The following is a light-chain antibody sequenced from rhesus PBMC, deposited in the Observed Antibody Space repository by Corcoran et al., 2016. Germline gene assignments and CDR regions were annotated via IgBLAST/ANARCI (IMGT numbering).Light chain of an antibody. CDR1: QGIRSW. CDR3: QQYDDVPYS. Sequence: DIQMTQSPSSLSASVGDKVTITCHASQGIRSWLAWYQQKPGKAPKPLISYASSLQSGVPSRFSGSGSGTDYTLTISSLPPEDFATYYCQQYDDVPYSFGQGTKVEIK. V-gene: IGKV1-19*01. J-gene: IGKJ2*01. CDR2: YAS.